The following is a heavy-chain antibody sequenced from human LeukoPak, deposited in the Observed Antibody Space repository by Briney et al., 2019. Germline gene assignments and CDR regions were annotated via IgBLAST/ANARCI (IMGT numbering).Heavy chain of an antibody. CDR3: ARDRWFDT. CDR2: IYSTGSA. Sequence: SDTLSLTCSVSGGSMNHYYWNRIRQPPGKGLEWIGRIYSTGSADYNPSLQSRVTMSVDTSKNEFSLRLTSVTAADTAIYYCARDRWFDTWGEGTLVTVSP. J-gene: IGHJ5*02. CDR1: GGSMNHYY. V-gene: IGHV4-4*07.